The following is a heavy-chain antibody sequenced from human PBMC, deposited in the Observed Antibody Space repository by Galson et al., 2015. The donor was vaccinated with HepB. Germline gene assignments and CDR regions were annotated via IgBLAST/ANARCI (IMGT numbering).Heavy chain of an antibody. J-gene: IGHJ4*02. CDR1: GFTFSSYW. D-gene: IGHD6-19*01. V-gene: IGHV3-7*03. CDR3: ARARYSSGWARSGLYFDY. Sequence: SLRLSCAASGFTFSSYWMGWVRQAPGKGLEWVANIKQDGSEKYYVDSVKGRFTISRDNAKNSLYLQMSSLRAEDTAVYYCARARYSSGWARSGLYFDYWGQGTLVTVSS. CDR2: IKQDGSEK.